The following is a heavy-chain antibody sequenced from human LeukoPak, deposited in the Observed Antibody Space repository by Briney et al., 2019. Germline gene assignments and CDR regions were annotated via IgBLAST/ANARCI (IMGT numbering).Heavy chain of an antibody. J-gene: IGHJ4*02. Sequence: PRRSLRLSSAASGFTFSSYRINWVRQAPGKGVECVSSSNISCSYIYYAHSVKGRFTISRDNAKNSLYLQMNSLRAEDTAVYYCARATRDSSGYSPFDHWGQGTLVTVSS. D-gene: IGHD3-22*01. CDR1: GFTFSSYR. CDR3: ARATRDSSGYSPFDH. CDR2: SNISCSYI. V-gene: IGHV3-21*01.